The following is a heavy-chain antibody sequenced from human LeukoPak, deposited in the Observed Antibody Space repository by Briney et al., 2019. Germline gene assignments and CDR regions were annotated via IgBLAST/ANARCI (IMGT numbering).Heavy chain of an antibody. CDR3: AKGFSDHYYYYMDV. CDR1: GFTFSSYG. CDR2: IWYGGSNK. J-gene: IGHJ6*03. V-gene: IGHV3-30*02. D-gene: IGHD2/OR15-2a*01. Sequence: QSGGSLRLSCAASGFTFSSYGMHWVRKAPGKGVEWVAVIWYGGSNKYYADSVKGRFTISRDNSKNTLYLQMNSLRAEDTAVYYCAKGFSDHYYYYMDVWGKGTTVTVSS.